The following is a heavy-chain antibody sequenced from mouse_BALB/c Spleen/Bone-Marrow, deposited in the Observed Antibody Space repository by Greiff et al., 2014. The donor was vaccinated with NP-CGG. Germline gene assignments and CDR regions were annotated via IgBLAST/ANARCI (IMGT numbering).Heavy chain of an antibody. J-gene: IGHJ3*01. V-gene: IGHV1-54*03. Sequence: QVQLKESGAEQVRPGTSVKVSCKASGYAFTNYLIEWVKQRPGQGLEWIGVINPGSGGTNYNEKFKGKATLTADKSSSTAYMQLSSLTSDDSAVYFCARRDGNYAWFAYWGQGTLVTVSA. CDR1: GYAFTNYL. CDR2: INPGSGGT. D-gene: IGHD2-1*01. CDR3: ARRDGNYAWFAY.